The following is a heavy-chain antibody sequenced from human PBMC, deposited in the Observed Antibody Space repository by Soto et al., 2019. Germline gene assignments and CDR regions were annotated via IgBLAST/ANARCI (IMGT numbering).Heavy chain of an antibody. J-gene: IGHJ4*02. CDR1: GGSISSGDYY. Sequence: SETLSLTCTVSGGSISSGDYYWSWIRQPPGKGLEWIGYIYYSGSTYYNPSLKSRVTISVDTSKNQFSLKLSSVTAADTAVYYCARGGGYDYYFAYWGQGTLVTVSS. V-gene: IGHV4-30-4*01. CDR2: IYYSGST. CDR3: ARGGGYDYYFAY. D-gene: IGHD5-12*01.